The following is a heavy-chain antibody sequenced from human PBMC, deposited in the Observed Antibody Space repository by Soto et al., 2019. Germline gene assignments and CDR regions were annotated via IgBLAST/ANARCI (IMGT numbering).Heavy chain of an antibody. CDR1: GFTFSSYG. J-gene: IGHJ6*02. CDR3: AKGPAIVLVPAAMNYYYVMDV. CDR2: ISYDGSNK. D-gene: IGHD2-2*01. V-gene: IGHV3-30*18. Sequence: QVQLVESGGGVVQPGRSLRLSCAASGFTFSSYGMHWVRQAPGEGLEWVALISYDGSNKYYADSVKGRFTISRDYSKNTLYLQMNSLRAEDTAVYYCAKGPAIVLVPAAMNYYYVMDVWGQGTTVTVSS.